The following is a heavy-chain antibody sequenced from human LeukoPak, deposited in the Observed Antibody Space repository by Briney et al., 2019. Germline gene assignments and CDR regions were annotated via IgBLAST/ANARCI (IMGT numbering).Heavy chain of an antibody. V-gene: IGHV3-23*01. D-gene: IGHD3-10*01. CDR2: ISTSGGST. J-gene: IGHJ4*02. Sequence: GGSLRLSCAASGFIFSSYDMSWVRQAPGKGLEWVSAISTSGGSTYYADSVKGRFTISRDNSKNTLYLQVNSLRAEDTAIYYCATAIWFGELNFDYWGQGTLVTVSS. CDR1: GFIFSSYD. CDR3: ATAIWFGELNFDY.